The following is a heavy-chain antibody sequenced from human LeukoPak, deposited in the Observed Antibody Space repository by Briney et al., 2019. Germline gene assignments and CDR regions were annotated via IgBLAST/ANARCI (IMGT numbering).Heavy chain of an antibody. V-gene: IGHV4-39*07. CDR1: GGSISSSSYY. D-gene: IGHD2-2*01. Sequence: SETLSLTRTVSGGSISSSSYYWGWIRQPPGKGLEWIGSIYYSGSTYYNPSLKSRVTISVDTSKNQFSLKLSSVTAADTAVYYCARHCSSTSCYDIWGQGTMVTVSS. CDR3: ARHCSSTSCYDI. CDR2: IYYSGST. J-gene: IGHJ3*02.